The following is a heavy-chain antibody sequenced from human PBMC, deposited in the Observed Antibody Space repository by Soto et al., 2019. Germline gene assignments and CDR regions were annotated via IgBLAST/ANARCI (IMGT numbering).Heavy chain of an antibody. CDR2: SYYSGST. CDR1: GAPIRSYY. J-gene: IGHJ4*02. CDR3: ARDQNGSPHFDY. V-gene: IGHV4-59*01. Sequence: QVHLQESGPGLVKPSETLSLTCTVSGAPIRSYYWSWIRQPPGKGLEWIGFSYYSGSTNYNPSLNSRVTISVDTSKNQFSLKLTSVTAADTAVYYCARDQNGSPHFDYWGQGILVTVSS. D-gene: IGHD1-26*01.